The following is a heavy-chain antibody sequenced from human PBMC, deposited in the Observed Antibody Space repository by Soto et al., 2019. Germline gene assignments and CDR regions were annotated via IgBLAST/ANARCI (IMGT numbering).Heavy chain of an antibody. CDR1: GYTFTRSG. V-gene: IGHV1-18*01. CDR3: ARDRPTSSIRARDYYYAMDV. J-gene: IGHJ6*02. D-gene: IGHD6-6*01. Sequence: ASVKVSCKASGYTFTRSGISWVRQAPGQGLEWMGWISTYNGDTNYAQTFQGRVTMTTDTSTSTVYMELRSLRSDDTAVYYCARDRPTSSIRARDYYYAMDVWGQGTTVTVSS. CDR2: ISTYNGDT.